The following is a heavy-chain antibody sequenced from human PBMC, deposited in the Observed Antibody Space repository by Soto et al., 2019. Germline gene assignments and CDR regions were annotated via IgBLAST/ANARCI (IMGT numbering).Heavy chain of an antibody. Sequence: PVGSLRLSCAASGFTFSSYSMNWVRQAPGKGLEWVSSISSSSSYIYYADSVKGRFTISRDNAKNSLYLQMNSLRAEDTAVYYCARQVPKVVVVVAAPTPFDYWGQGTLVTVSS. D-gene: IGHD2-15*01. CDR3: ARQVPKVVVVVAAPTPFDY. V-gene: IGHV3-21*01. CDR1: GFTFSSYS. CDR2: ISSSSSYI. J-gene: IGHJ4*02.